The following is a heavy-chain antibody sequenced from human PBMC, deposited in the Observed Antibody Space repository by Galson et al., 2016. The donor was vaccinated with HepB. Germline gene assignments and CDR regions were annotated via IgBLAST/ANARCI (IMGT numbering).Heavy chain of an antibody. CDR1: GFTVSSNY. J-gene: IGHJ5*02. V-gene: IGHV3-66*04. CDR2: IYTGGVT. Sequence: SLRLSCAGSGFTVSSNYMNWVRQAPGKGLEWVSLIYTGGVTYYADSVKGRFTISRDNSKNTLYLQMNSLRAADTAVYYCVTQRGLQLWYFAWGQGTLVTVSS. CDR3: VTQRGLQLWYFA. D-gene: IGHD5-18*01.